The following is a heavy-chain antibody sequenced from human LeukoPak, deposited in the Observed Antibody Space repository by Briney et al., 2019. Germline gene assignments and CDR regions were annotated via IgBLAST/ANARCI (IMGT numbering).Heavy chain of an antibody. V-gene: IGHV3-23*01. CDR3: AKDRGSSWPHGFDY. CDR1: AFTFSSYA. CDR2: ISGSGGST. Sequence: GGSLRLSCAASAFTFSSYAMSWVRQAPGNGLEWVSAISGSGGSTYYADSVKGRFTISRDNSKNTLYLQMNSLRAEDTAVYYCAKDRGSSWPHGFDYWGQGTLVTVSS. J-gene: IGHJ4*02. D-gene: IGHD6-13*01.